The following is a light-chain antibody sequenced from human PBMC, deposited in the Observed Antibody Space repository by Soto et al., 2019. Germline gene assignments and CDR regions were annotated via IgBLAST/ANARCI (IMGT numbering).Light chain of an antibody. J-gene: IGLJ3*02. Sequence: QSALTQPPSASGTPGQRVTISCSGSSSNIGSNTVNWYQQLPGTAPTLLIYYNNQRPSGVPDRFSGSKSGTSASLAISGLQSEDEAHYYCAAWDDSLYGGVFGGGTKLTVL. V-gene: IGLV1-44*01. CDR1: SSNIGSNT. CDR2: YNN. CDR3: AAWDDSLYGGV.